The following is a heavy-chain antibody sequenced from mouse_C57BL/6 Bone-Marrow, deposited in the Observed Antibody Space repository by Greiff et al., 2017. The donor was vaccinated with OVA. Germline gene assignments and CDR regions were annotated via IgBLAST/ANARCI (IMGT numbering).Heavy chain of an antibody. CDR1: GYAFSSYW. V-gene: IGHV1-80*01. CDR3: ARRGTGTGYFDV. D-gene: IGHD4-1*01. J-gene: IGHJ1*03. Sequence: VQLQQSGAELVKPGASVKISCKASGYAFSSYWMNWVKQRPGKGLEWIGQIYPGDGDTNYNGKFKGKATLTADKSSSTAYMQLSSLTSEDSAVYFCARRGTGTGYFDVWGTGTTVTVSS. CDR2: IYPGDGDT.